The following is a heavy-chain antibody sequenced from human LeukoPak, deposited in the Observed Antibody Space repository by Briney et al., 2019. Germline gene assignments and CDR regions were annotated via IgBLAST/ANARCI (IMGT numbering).Heavy chain of an antibody. CDR2: IRSKAYGGTT. CDR3: TRALAGYYYDSSGYYGVDY. J-gene: IGHJ4*02. CDR1: GFTFGDYA. Sequence: GGSLRLSCTASGFTFGDYAMSWFRQAPGKGLEWVGFIRSKAYGGTTEYAGSVKGRFTISRDDSKSIAYLQMNSLKTEDTAVYYCTRALAGYYYDSSGYYGVDYWGQGTLVTVSS. D-gene: IGHD3-22*01. V-gene: IGHV3-49*03.